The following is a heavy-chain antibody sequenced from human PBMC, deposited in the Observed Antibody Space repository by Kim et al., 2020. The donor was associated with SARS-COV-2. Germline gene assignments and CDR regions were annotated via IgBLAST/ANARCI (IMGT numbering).Heavy chain of an antibody. V-gene: IGHV1-69*13. CDR3: ARSPQDDPDLAMIVVVPFDP. Sequence: SVKVSCKASGGTFSSYAISWVRQAPGQGLEWMGGIIPIFGTANYAQKFQGRVTITADESTSTAYMELSSLRSEDTAVYYCARSPQDDPDLAMIVVVPFDPWGQGTLVTVSS. CDR1: GGTFSSYA. D-gene: IGHD3-22*01. J-gene: IGHJ5*02. CDR2: IIPIFGTA.